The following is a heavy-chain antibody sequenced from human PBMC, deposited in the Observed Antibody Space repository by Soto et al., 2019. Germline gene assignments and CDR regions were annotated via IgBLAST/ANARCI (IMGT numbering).Heavy chain of an antibody. J-gene: IGHJ6*02. D-gene: IGHD1-7*01. CDR1: GGPSTSFP. Sequence: VKVSCEASGGPSTSFPIIWVRHAPGQGLEWMGGITPIFGATNYAQQFQGRVTITADESKSTVYMELSSLRSDDTAVYYCERGHHRTTGDMDVWGQGTTVTVSS. CDR2: ITPIFGAT. CDR3: ERGHHRTTGDMDV. V-gene: IGHV1-69*13.